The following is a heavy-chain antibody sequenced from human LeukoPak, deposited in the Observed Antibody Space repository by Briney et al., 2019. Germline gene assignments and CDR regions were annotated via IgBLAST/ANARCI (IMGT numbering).Heavy chain of an antibody. V-gene: IGHV3-23*01. CDR2: ISGSGGST. Sequence: GGSLRLSCAASGFTCSSYAMSWVRQAPGKGLEWVSAISGSGGSTYYADSVKGRFTSSRDNSKNTLYLQMNRLRAEDTAVYYCAKDLSYYDILTGPLGFDYWGQGTLVTVSS. CDR3: AKDLSYYDILTGPLGFDY. CDR1: GFTCSSYA. D-gene: IGHD3-9*01. J-gene: IGHJ4*02.